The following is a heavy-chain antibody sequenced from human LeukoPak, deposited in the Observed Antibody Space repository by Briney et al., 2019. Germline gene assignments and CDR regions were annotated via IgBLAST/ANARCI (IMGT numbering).Heavy chain of an antibody. Sequence: PGGSLRLSCPASGFTFSNYVMSWVRQAPGKGLEWVSTISGSGVGTYYADSVKGRFTISRDNSKNTLYLHMNSLRAEDTALYYCANLVTFGYWGQGTLVTVSS. CDR1: GFTFSNYV. CDR2: ISGSGVGT. V-gene: IGHV3-23*01. CDR3: ANLVTFGY. D-gene: IGHD2-21*02. J-gene: IGHJ4*02.